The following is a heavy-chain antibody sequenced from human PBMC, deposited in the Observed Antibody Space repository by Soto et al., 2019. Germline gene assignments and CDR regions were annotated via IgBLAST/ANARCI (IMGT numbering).Heavy chain of an antibody. CDR1: GGSISSSSYY. CDR3: ARHNRGSLAVAGLTFDY. V-gene: IGHV4-39*01. D-gene: IGHD6-19*01. CDR2: IYYSGST. J-gene: IGHJ4*02. Sequence: NPSETLSLTCTVSGGSISSSSYYWGWIRQPPGKGLEWIGSIYYSGSTYYNPSLKSRVTISVDTSKNQFSLKLSSVTAADTAVYYCARHNRGSLAVAGLTFDYWGQGTLVTVSS.